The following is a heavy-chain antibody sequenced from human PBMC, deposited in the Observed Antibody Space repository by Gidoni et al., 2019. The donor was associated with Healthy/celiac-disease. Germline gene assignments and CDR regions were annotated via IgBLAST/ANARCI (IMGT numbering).Heavy chain of an antibody. D-gene: IGHD6-19*01. Sequence: QVQLQESGPGLVKPSQTLSPTCTVSGGSISSGGYYWSWIRQTPGKGLEWIGYIYYSGSTYYNPSLKSPVTISVDTSKNQSSLKLSSVTAADTAVYYCASHGSREQWLVPEYWGQGTLATVSS. CDR3: ASHGSREQWLVPEY. CDR2: IYYSGST. V-gene: IGHV4-31*01. J-gene: IGHJ4*02. CDR1: GGSISSGGYY.